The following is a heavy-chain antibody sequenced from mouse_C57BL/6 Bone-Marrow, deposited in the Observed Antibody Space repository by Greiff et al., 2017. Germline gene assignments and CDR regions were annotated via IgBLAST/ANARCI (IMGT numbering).Heavy chain of an antibody. CDR1: GYSFTGYF. CDR2: INPYNGDT. V-gene: IGHV1-20*01. Sequence: EVKLQESGPELVKPGDSVKISCKASGYSFTGYFMNWVMQSHGKSLEWIGRINPYNGDTFYNQKFKGKATLTVDKSSSTAHMELRSLTSEDAAVYYCARGYLDVWGTGTTVTVSS. J-gene: IGHJ1*03. CDR3: ARGYLDV.